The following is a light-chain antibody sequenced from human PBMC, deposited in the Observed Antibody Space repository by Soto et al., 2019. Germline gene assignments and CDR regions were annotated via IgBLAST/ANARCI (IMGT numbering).Light chain of an antibody. CDR1: SSDVGGYNY. V-gene: IGLV2-14*01. J-gene: IGLJ1*01. CDR3: SSYTSFITLSV. CDR2: EVS. Sequence: QSVLTQPASVSGSPGQSITISCTGTSSDVGGYNYVSWYQQHPGNAPKLMIYEVSHRPSGVSNRFSGSKSGNTASLTISGLQAEDEADYHCSSYTSFITLSVFGSGPKVTVL.